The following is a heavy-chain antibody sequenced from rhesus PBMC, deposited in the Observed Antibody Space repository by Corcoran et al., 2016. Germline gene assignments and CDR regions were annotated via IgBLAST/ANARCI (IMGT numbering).Heavy chain of an antibody. CDR1: GGSISRSNW. CDR3: ARHYGNYNWYFDL. CDR2: NYGSDGTP. J-gene: IGHJ2*01. Sequence: QVQLQESGPAVVKPSETLSLTCAVSGGSISRSNWWSWIRQSPGKGLEWIGGNYGSDGTPAYKPSLNSRVTISIDTPKNQFSLKLSSVTAADTAVYYCARHYGNYNWYFDLWGPGTPITISS. D-gene: IGHD4-35*01. V-gene: IGHV4-93*02.